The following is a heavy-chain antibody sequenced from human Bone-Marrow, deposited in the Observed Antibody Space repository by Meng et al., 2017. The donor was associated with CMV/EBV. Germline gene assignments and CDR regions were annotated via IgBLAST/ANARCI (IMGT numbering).Heavy chain of an antibody. Sequence: GESLKISWKGSGYSFTSYWIGWVRQMPGKGLEWMGIIYPGDSDTRYSPSFQGQVTISADKSISTAYLQWSSLTAADTAVYYCASQHPVAGHHYYGMDVWGQGTTVTVSS. CDR3: ASQHPVAGHHYYGMDV. V-gene: IGHV5-51*01. CDR2: IYPGDSDT. J-gene: IGHJ6*02. D-gene: IGHD6-19*01. CDR1: GYSFTSYW.